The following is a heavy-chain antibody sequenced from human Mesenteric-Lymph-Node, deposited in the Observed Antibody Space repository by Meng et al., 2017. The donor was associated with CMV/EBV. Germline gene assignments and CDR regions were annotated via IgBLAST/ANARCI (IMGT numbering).Heavy chain of an antibody. V-gene: IGHV1-2*02. CDR2: MNPNSGGT. J-gene: IGHJ6*02. CDR1: GYTFTGYY. Sequence: ASVKVSCKASGYTFTGYYMHWVRQAPGQGLEWMGWMNPNSGGTNYAQKLQGRVTMTRDTSISTAYMELSRLRSDDTAVYYCAEARTKYNYGNYYHYAMDVWGQGTTVTVSS. CDR3: AEARTKYNYGNYYHYAMDV. D-gene: IGHD5-18*01.